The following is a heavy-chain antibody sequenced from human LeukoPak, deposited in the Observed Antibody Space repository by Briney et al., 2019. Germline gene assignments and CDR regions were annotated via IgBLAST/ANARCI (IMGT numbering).Heavy chain of an antibody. CDR2: VYNNDFS. J-gene: IGHJ6*03. CDR1: SFSHSNGYS. Sequence: SEILSLTCSVSSFSHSNGYSWDWIRQPPGRGLEWTGTVYNNDFSCYNGSLKSRVTISIDTSKKQLSLRLTSVTAADTAVYYCARRISVNTSYFYYIDVWGKGTTVTVSS. V-gene: IGHV4-38-2*02. CDR3: ARRISVNTSYFYYIDV. D-gene: IGHD4-17*01.